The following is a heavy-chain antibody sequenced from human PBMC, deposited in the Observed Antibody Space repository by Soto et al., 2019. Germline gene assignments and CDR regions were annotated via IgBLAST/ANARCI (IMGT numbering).Heavy chain of an antibody. J-gene: IGHJ5*02. CDR2: TLYSGRT. D-gene: IGHD3-10*01. V-gene: IGHV4-4*02. CDR1: GASISSGW. Sequence: PSETLSLTCAVSGASISSGWWTWVRQPPGKGLEWIGETLYSGRTNYNSSLNSRVTISIDKSKKQFSLNLSSVTDADTAVYYCSSRVTDAPTWGQGTLVTVSS. CDR3: SSRVTDAPT.